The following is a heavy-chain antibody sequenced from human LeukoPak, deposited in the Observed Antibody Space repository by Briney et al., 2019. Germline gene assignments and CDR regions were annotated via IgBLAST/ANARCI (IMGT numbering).Heavy chain of an antibody. CDR2: ITPILGIA. D-gene: IGHD3-10*01. J-gene: IGHJ4*02. Sequence: ASVKVSCKASGGTFTSYAFSWVRQSPGQGLQWMGRITPILGIANYAQKFQGRVTITADKSTSTVYMDLSSLRSEDTAVYYCAAGMGGIMSSYWGQGTLVTVSS. CDR1: GGTFTSYA. CDR3: AAGMGGIMSSY. V-gene: IGHV1-69*04.